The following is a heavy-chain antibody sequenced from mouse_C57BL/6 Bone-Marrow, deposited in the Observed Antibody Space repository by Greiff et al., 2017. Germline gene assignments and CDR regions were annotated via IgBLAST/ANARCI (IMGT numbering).Heavy chain of an antibody. CDR2: ISSGSSTI. J-gene: IGHJ4*01. V-gene: IGHV5-17*01. CDR1: GFTFSDYG. D-gene: IGHD4-1*01. CDR3: ARGSNFDAMDY. Sequence: EVQRVESGGGLVKPGGSLKLSCAASGFTFSDYGMHWVRQAPEKGLEWVAYISSGSSTIYYADTVKGRFTISRDNAKNTLFLQMTSLRSEDTAMYYCARGSNFDAMDYWGQGTSVPVSS.